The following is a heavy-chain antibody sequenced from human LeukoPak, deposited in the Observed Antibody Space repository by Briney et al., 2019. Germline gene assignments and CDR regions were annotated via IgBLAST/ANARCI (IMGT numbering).Heavy chain of an antibody. D-gene: IGHD1-26*01. CDR2: ISGSGGRT. Sequence: PGGSLTLSCTASGFTLSDYYINWVRQAPGKGLEWVSAISGSGGRTYYADSVKGRFTISRDNSKNTLFLQMNSLRAEDTAVYYCAKAYSGSYLHAFDIWGLGTMVTVSS. CDR3: AKAYSGSYLHAFDI. CDR1: GFTLSDYY. J-gene: IGHJ3*02. V-gene: IGHV3-23*01.